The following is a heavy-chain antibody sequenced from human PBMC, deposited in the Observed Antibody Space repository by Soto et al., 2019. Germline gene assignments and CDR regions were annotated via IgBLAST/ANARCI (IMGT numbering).Heavy chain of an antibody. CDR1: GGSISSGGYY. V-gene: IGHV4-31*08. Sequence: QVQLQESGPGLVKPSQTLSLTCTVSGGSISSGGYYWSWIRQHPGKGLEWIGYIYYSGNTYYNPSPKSPITKTRDTSKDQVPPKLASCTAAGTALEYLAGKCVPRGPGTLVTVSS. J-gene: IGHJ5*02. CDR2: IYYSGNT. CDR3: AGKCVP.